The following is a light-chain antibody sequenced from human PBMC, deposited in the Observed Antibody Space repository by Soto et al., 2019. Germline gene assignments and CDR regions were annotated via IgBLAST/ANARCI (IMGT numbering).Light chain of an antibody. CDR3: SSYTSSSTLGAPWV. V-gene: IGLV2-14*01. J-gene: IGLJ3*02. CDR2: EVS. Sequence: QSALTQPASVSGSPGQSITISCTGTSSDVGGYNYVSWYQQHPGKAPKLMIYEVSNRPSGVSNRFSGSKSGNTASLTISGLQAEDEADYYCSSYTSSSTLGAPWVFGGGTKLTVL. CDR1: SSDVGGYNY.